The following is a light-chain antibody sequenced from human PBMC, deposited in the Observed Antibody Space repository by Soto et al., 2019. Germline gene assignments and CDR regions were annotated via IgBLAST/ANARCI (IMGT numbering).Light chain of an antibody. CDR2: AAR. CDR3: QQTHSTPYT. Sequence: DIQLTQSPSSLSPSVGDRITLSCRASQSISRNLNWYQQMPGKAPSLLIYAARDLQSGVPGRFSGSGSGTEFYLTTSSLQPEDLATYYCQQTHSTPYTFGQGTKLEI. CDR1: QSISRN. V-gene: IGKV1-39*01. J-gene: IGKJ2*01.